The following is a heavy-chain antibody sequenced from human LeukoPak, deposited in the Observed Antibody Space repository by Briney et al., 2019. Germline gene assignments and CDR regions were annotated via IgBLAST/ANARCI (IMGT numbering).Heavy chain of an antibody. CDR3: AKDFLPDFWSGYPPGY. J-gene: IGHJ4*02. CDR1: GFIFTDYG. Sequence: GGSLRLSCAASGFIFTDYGMHWVRQAPGKGLEWLTFIRYDGSDKYYADSVKGRFTISRDNSKNTLYLQMNSLRAEDTAVYYCAKDFLPDFWSGYPPGYWGQGTLVTVSS. D-gene: IGHD3-3*01. CDR2: IRYDGSDK. V-gene: IGHV3-30*02.